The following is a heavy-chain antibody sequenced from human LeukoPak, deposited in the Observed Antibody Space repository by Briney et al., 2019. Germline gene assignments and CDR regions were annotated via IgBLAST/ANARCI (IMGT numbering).Heavy chain of an antibody. J-gene: IGHJ4*02. Sequence: SETLSLTCTVSGASIISDTYFWTWIRQPPGKGLECIAIINYSATTYYNPSLRSRVTISVDTSKNQVSLKLSSVTAADTAVYYCARWGTPYYYGSGSAFFDYWGQGTLVTVSS. D-gene: IGHD3-10*01. CDR2: INYSATT. V-gene: IGHV4-39*01. CDR3: ARWGTPYYYGSGSAFFDY. CDR1: GASIISDTYF.